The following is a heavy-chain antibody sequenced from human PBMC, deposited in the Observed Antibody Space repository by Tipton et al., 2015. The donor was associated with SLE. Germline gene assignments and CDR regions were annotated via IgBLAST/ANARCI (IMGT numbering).Heavy chain of an antibody. CDR3: ARDAGDPGYYYYGMDV. V-gene: IGHV4-39*07. J-gene: IGHJ6*02. Sequence: TLSLTCTVSGGSISSSCYYWGWIRQPPGKGLEWIGSIYYSGSTYYNPSLKSRVTISVDTSKNQFSLKLSSVTAADTAVYYCARDAGDPGYYYYGMDVWGQGTTVTVSS. CDR1: GGSISSSCYY. CDR2: IYYSGST. D-gene: IGHD7-27*01.